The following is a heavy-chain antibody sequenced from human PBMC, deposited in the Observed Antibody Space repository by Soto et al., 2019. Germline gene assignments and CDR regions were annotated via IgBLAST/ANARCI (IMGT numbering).Heavy chain of an antibody. Sequence: SETLSLTCTVSGGSISSYYWSWIRQPPGKGLEWIGYIYYSGSTNYNPSLKSRVTISVDTSKNQFSLKLSSVTAADTAVYYCARFVRYCSSTSCRNYYYYGMDVWGQGTTVTVSS. CDR1: GGSISSYY. D-gene: IGHD2-2*01. CDR3: ARFVRYCSSTSCRNYYYYGMDV. CDR2: IYYSGST. V-gene: IGHV4-59*01. J-gene: IGHJ6*02.